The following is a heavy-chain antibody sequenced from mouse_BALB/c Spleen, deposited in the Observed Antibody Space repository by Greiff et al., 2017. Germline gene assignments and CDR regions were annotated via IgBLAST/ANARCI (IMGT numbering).Heavy chain of an antibody. Sequence: EVKVEESGGGLVQPGGSMKLSCVASGFTFSNYWMNWVRQSPEKGLEWVAEIRLKSNNYATHYAESVKGRFTISRDDSKSSVYLQMNNLRAEDTGIYYCTSLGTWFAYWGQGTLVTVSA. CDR1: GFTFSNYW. D-gene: IGHD4-1*01. CDR2: IRLKSNNYAT. CDR3: TSLGTWFAY. J-gene: IGHJ3*01. V-gene: IGHV6-6*02.